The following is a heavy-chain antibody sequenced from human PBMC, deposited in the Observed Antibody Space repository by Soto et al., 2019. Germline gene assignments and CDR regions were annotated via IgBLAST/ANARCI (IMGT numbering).Heavy chain of an antibody. CDR2: VYYTGST. Sequence: SETLSLTCTVSGDSISTFYWGWMRQSPGKELEWIGYVYYTGSTNYNPSLKSRVTISVDRSKNQFSLKLTSANAAGTAVYYCARGRTVRNYADDSSDYFYFFDYWGQGTQVTVSS. CDR3: ARGRTVRNYADDSSDYFYFFDY. CDR1: GDSISTFY. D-gene: IGHD3-22*01. V-gene: IGHV4-59*01. J-gene: IGHJ4*02.